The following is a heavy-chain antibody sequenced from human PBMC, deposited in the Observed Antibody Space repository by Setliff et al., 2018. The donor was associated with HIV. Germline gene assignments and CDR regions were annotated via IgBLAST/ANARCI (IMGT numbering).Heavy chain of an antibody. Sequence: ASVKVSCKASGYTFTSYGISWVRQAPGLGLEWMGWISADNGHTNYAQKLHGRVTMTTDTSTSTAYMELRSLRSDDTAVYYCARGYSSSWYNYWGQGTLVTVSS. CDR3: ARGYSSSWYNY. D-gene: IGHD6-13*01. CDR1: GYTFTSYG. V-gene: IGHV1-18*01. J-gene: IGHJ4*02. CDR2: ISADNGHT.